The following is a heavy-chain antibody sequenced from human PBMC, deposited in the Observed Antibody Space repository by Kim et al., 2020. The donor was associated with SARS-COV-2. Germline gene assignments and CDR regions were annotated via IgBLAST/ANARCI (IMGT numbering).Heavy chain of an antibody. D-gene: IGHD6-13*01. CDR3: ARKRSYGGSYSSSWFFDY. CDR1: GGSFSGYY. J-gene: IGHJ4*02. Sequence: SETLSLTCAVYGGSFSGYYWSWIRQPPGKGLEWIGEINHSGSTNYNPSLKSRVTISVDTSKNQFSLKLSSVTAADTAVYYCARKRSYGGSYSSSWFFDYWGQGTLVTVSS. V-gene: IGHV4-34*01. CDR2: INHSGST.